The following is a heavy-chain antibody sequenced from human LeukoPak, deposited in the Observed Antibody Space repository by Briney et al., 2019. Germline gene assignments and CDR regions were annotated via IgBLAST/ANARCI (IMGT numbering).Heavy chain of an antibody. CDR2: INHSGGT. D-gene: IGHD3-10*01. CDR3: ARGVDYYGV. V-gene: IGHV4-39*07. CDR1: GGSVSSSSYY. Sequence: SETLSLTCTVSGGSVSSSSYYRGWIRQPPGKGLEWIGEINHSGGTNYNPSLKSRVTISVDTSKKQFSLKLSSVTAADTAVYYCARGVDYYGVWGQGTLVTVSS. J-gene: IGHJ4*02.